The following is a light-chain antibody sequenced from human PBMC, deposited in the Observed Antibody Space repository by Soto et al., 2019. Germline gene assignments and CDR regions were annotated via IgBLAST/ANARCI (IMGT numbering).Light chain of an antibody. V-gene: IGLV2-11*01. CDR2: DVS. CDR3: CSYAGRYTYV. CDR1: SSDVGGYTY. Sequence: QSVLTQPRSVSGSPGQSVSISCTGTSSDVGGYTYVSWYQQHPGKAPKVMIYDVSKRPSGVPDRFSGSKSGNTASLTISGLQSEDEADYYCCSYAGRYTYVFGTGNKVTVL. J-gene: IGLJ1*01.